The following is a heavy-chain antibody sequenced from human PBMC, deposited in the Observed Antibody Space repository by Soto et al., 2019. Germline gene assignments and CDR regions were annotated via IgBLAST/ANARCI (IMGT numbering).Heavy chain of an antibody. V-gene: IGHV4-30-4*01. Sequence: SETLSLTCTFSGGSISSGDYYWSWIRQPPGKGLEWIGYIYYSGSTYYNPSLKSRVTISIGTSKNQFSLKLSSVTAADTAVYYCARVVGGFLEWLSSYYFDYWGQGTLVTVSS. D-gene: IGHD3-3*01. CDR2: IYYSGST. CDR3: ARVVGGFLEWLSSYYFDY. J-gene: IGHJ4*02. CDR1: GGSISSGDYY.